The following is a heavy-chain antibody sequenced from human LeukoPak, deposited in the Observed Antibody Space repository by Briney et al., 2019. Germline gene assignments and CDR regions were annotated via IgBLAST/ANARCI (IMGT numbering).Heavy chain of an antibody. CDR1: GGTFSSYA. CDR3: ARVSDILTGCRYDYYFDY. D-gene: IGHD3-9*01. Sequence: SVKVSCKASGGTFSSYAISWVRQAPGQGLEWMGRIIPIFGTANYAQKFQGRVTITTDESTSTAYIELSSLRSEDTAVYYCARVSDILTGCRYDYYFDYWGQGTLVTVSS. V-gene: IGHV1-69*05. CDR2: IIPIFGTA. J-gene: IGHJ4*02.